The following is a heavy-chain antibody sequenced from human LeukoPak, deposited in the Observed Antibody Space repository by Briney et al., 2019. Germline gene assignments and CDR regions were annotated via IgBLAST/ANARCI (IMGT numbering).Heavy chain of an antibody. Sequence: SVKVSCKASGGTFSSYAISWVRQAPGQGLEWMGGITPIFGTANYAQKFQGRVTITTDESTSTAYMELSSLRSEDTAVYYCARVVPAAISRAYFDYWGQGTLVTVSS. CDR3: ARVVPAAISRAYFDY. D-gene: IGHD2-2*02. J-gene: IGHJ4*02. CDR2: ITPIFGTA. V-gene: IGHV1-69*05. CDR1: GGTFSSYA.